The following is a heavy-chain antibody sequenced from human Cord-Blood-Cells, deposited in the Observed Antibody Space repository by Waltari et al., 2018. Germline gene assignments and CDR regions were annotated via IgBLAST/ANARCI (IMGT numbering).Heavy chain of an antibody. CDR1: GGSISSSSYY. J-gene: IGHJ4*02. D-gene: IGHD2-21*02. CDR3: ARLIVVVTAILDY. Sequence: QLQLQESGPGLVKPSETLSLTCTVSGGSISSSSYYWGWIRQPPGKGVEWIGSIYYSGITYYDPSLKGRVTISVDTSKNQFSLKLSSVTAADTAVYYWARLIVVVTAILDYWGQGTLVTVSS. V-gene: IGHV4-39*01. CDR2: IYYSGIT.